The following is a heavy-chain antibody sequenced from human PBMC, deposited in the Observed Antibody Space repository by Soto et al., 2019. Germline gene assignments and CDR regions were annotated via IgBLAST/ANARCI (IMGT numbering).Heavy chain of an antibody. CDR1: GGTFSSYA. Sequence: SVKVSCKASGGTFSSYAISWVRQAPGQGLEWMGGIIPIFGTANYAQKFQGRVTITADKSTSTAYMELSSLRSEDTAVYYCASVRIAVAGTWDAFDIWGQGTMVTISS. V-gene: IGHV1-69*06. J-gene: IGHJ3*02. D-gene: IGHD6-19*01. CDR2: IIPIFGTA. CDR3: ASVRIAVAGTWDAFDI.